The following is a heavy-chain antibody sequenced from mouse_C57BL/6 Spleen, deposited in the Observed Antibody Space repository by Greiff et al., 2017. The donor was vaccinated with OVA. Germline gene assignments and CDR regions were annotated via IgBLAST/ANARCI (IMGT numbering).Heavy chain of an antibody. Sequence: QVQLKESGAELVKPGASVKLSCKASGYTFTSYWMPWVKQRPGQGLEWIGMIHPNSGSTNYNEKFKSKATLTVDKYSSTAYLQLSSLTSEDSAVYYCARGDYYGNYPFAYWGQGTLVTVSA. J-gene: IGHJ3*01. V-gene: IGHV1-64*01. CDR1: GYTFTSYW. D-gene: IGHD2-1*01. CDR2: IHPNSGST. CDR3: ARGDYYGNYPFAY.